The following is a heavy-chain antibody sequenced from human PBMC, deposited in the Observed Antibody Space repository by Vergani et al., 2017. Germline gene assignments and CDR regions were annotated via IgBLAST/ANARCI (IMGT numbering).Heavy chain of an antibody. CDR2: ISWNSGRI. CDR1: GFTFDDYA. V-gene: IGHV3-9*01. D-gene: IGHD2-21*01. Sequence: EVQLVESGGGLVQPGRSLRLSCAASGFTFDDYAMHWVRQAPGKGLEWVSGISWNSGRIGYADSVKGRFTISRDNAKNSLYLQMNSLRAEDTALYYCAKVASLRSYYYYYYMDVWGNGTTVTVSS. J-gene: IGHJ6*03. CDR3: AKVASLRSYYYYYYMDV.